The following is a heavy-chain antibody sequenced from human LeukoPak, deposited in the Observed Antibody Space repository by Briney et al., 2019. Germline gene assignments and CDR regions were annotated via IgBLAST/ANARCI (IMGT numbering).Heavy chain of an antibody. CDR1: GFTFSSYG. Sequence: GGSLRLSCAASGFTFSSYGMHWVRQAPGKGLEWVAFIRYDGSNKCYADSVKGRFTISRDNSKNTLYLQMNSLRDDDTAVYYCARDWFHAIDYWGQGTLVTVSS. CDR2: IRYDGSNK. D-gene: IGHD2/OR15-2a*01. V-gene: IGHV3-30*02. J-gene: IGHJ4*02. CDR3: ARDWFHAIDY.